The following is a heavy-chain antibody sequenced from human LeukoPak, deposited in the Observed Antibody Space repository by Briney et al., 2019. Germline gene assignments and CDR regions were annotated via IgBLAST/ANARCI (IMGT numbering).Heavy chain of an antibody. D-gene: IGHD6-19*01. CDR3: AKDRQWLVGGMDV. V-gene: IGHV3-30*18. J-gene: IGHJ6*02. Sequence: GGSLRLSCAASGFTFSSYGMHWVRQAPGKGLEWVAVISYDGSNKYYADSVRGRFTISRDSSKNTLYLQMNSLRAEDTAVYYCAKDRQWLVGGMDVWGQGTTVTVSS. CDR1: GFTFSSYG. CDR2: ISYDGSNK.